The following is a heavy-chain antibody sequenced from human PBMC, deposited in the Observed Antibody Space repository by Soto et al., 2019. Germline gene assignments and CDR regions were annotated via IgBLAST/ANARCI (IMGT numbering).Heavy chain of an antibody. CDR1: GDTFTDYY. CDR2: VNPSGGHT. Sequence: QVQLMQSGAEVKKPGASVKVSCKASGDTFTDYYIHWVRQAPGQGLEWMGTVNPSGGHTTYAQHFLGSMTMTRDTYTSTLYMELTSLTSDDTAVYYCARGGHVVVVTAALDYWGQGTLVTVSS. D-gene: IGHD2-21*02. J-gene: IGHJ4*02. CDR3: ARGGHVVVVTAALDY. V-gene: IGHV1-46*01.